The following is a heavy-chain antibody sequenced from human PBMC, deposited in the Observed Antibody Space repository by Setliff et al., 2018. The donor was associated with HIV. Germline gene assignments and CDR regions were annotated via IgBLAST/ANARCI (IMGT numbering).Heavy chain of an antibody. CDR3: ARDPPGSGFHLDY. CDR1: GFTFSYYT. J-gene: IGHJ4*02. V-gene: IGHV3-30*04. CDR2: ISYDGNSQ. D-gene: IGHD5-12*01. Sequence: GGSLRLSCAASGFTFSYYTMHWIRQTPDNGLAWVAVISYDGNSQYYADSVKGRFTLSRDNFRNTLYLQMNTLRVEDTAVYYCARDPPGSGFHLDYWGQGTPVTVSS.